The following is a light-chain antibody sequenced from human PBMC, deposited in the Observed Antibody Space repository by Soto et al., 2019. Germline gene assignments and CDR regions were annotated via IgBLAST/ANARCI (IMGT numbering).Light chain of an antibody. CDR1: HTISRY. J-gene: IGKJ1*01. CDR3: LQDYNYLTWT. CDR2: GAS. Sequence: IQMTQSPSSLSASVGDRVTITCRASHTISRYFNWYQQKPGKAPKVLIYGASSLQSGVPSRFSGSGSGTDFTLTISSLQPEDFATYYCLQDYNYLTWTFGQGTKVDIK. V-gene: IGKV1-6*01.